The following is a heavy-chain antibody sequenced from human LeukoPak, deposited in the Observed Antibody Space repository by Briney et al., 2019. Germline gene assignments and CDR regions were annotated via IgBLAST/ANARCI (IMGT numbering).Heavy chain of an antibody. Sequence: SETLSLTRTVSGGSINRDGYYWSWIRQHPGKGLEWIGYIYYSGNTYYNPSLKSRVTISVDTSKNQFSLKLSSVTAADTAVYYCARVWDSSGYYKKVFDYWGQGTLVTVSS. V-gene: IGHV4-31*03. D-gene: IGHD3-22*01. CDR1: GGSINRDGYY. J-gene: IGHJ4*02. CDR3: ARVWDSSGYYKKVFDY. CDR2: IYYSGNT.